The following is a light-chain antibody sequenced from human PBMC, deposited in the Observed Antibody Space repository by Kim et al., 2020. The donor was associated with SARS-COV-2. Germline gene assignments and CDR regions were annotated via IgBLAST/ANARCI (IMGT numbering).Light chain of an antibody. V-gene: IGLV3-25*03. J-gene: IGLJ3*02. Sequence: SYELTQPPSVSVSPGQTARIICSGDALPKQYAYWYQQKPGQAPVLVIYKDSERPSGIPERFSGSSSGTTVTLTISGVQAEDEADYYCQSADSSGTLWVFGGGTQLTVL. CDR2: KDS. CDR3: QSADSSGTLWV. CDR1: ALPKQY.